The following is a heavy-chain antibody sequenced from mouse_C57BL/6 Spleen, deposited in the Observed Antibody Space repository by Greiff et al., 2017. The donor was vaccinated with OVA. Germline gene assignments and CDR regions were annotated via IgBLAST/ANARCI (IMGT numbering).Heavy chain of an antibody. CDR3: ARITTFDY. V-gene: IGHV1-55*01. Sequence: QVQLQQSGAELVKPGASVKMSCKASGYTFTSYWITWVKLRPGQGLQWIGDIYPGSGSTNYNEKFKSKATLTVDPSSSTAYMKLSSLTSEDSAVDYCARITTFDYWGQGTTLTVSS. CDR2: IYPGSGST. J-gene: IGHJ2*01. D-gene: IGHD1-1*01. CDR1: GYTFTSYW.